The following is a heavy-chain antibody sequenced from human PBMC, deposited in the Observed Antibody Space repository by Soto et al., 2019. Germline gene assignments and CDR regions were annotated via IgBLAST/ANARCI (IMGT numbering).Heavy chain of an antibody. CDR2: IIPIFGTE. CDR1: GGTFSSYA. V-gene: IGHV1-69*13. CDR3: AKGLIVLMVYAPNYYYYGMDV. D-gene: IGHD2-8*01. J-gene: IGHJ6*02. Sequence: SVKVSCKASGGTFSSYAISWVRQAPGQGLEWMGGIIPIFGTENYAQKFQGRVTITADESTSTAYMELSSLRSEDTAVYYCAKGLIVLMVYAPNYYYYGMDVWGQGTTVTVSS.